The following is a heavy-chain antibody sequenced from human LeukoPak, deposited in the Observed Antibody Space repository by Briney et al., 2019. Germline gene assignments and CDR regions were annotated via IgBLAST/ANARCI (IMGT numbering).Heavy chain of an antibody. CDR2: INHSGST. Sequence: PSETLSLTCAVYGGSFSGYYWSWIRQPPGKGLEWIGEINHSGSTNYNPYLKSRVTISVDTSKNQFSLKLSSVTAADPAVYYCARDATGYSSSWYSSGGFDYWGQGTLVTVSS. CDR1: GGSFSGYY. CDR3: ARDATGYSSSWYSSGGFDY. V-gene: IGHV4-34*01. D-gene: IGHD6-13*01. J-gene: IGHJ4*02.